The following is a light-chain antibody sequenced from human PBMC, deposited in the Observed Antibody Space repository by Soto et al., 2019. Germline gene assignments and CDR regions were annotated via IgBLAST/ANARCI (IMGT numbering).Light chain of an antibody. Sequence: DIQMTQSPSSLSASVGDRVTITCRARQGITNYLAWYQQKPGKVPKLLIYAASTLQSGVPSRFSGSGSGTDFTLTISSLQPEDVATYYCQKYNSVPLTFGPGTKVDI. CDR3: QKYNSVPLT. CDR2: AAS. CDR1: QGITNY. V-gene: IGKV1-27*01. J-gene: IGKJ3*01.